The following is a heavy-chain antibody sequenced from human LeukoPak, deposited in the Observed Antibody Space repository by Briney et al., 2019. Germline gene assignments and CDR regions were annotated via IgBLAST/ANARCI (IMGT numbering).Heavy chain of an antibody. CDR3: ARDAPFYCGGDCYPGRPGGY. J-gene: IGHJ4*02. Sequence: ASVKVSCKASGYTFTSYAMNWVRQAPGQGLEWMGWINTNTGNPTYAQGFTGRFVFSLDTSVSTAYLQISSLKAEDTAVYYCARDAPFYCGGDCYPGRPGGYWGQGTLVTVSS. V-gene: IGHV7-4-1*02. CDR2: INTNTGNP. D-gene: IGHD2-21*02. CDR1: GYTFTSYA.